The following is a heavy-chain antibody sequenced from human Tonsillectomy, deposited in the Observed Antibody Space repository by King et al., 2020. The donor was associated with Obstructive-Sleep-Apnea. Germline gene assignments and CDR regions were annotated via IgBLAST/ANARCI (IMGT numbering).Heavy chain of an antibody. CDR3: ANDPYGPYYLDY. Sequence: VQLVESGGGLVQPGGSLRLSCAASGFTFSSYAMNWVRQAPGKGLEWVSGISGSGGSTYSAASVKGRFTISRDNSKSPLYLQMNSLRAEDTAVYYCANDPYGPYYLDYWGQGTLVTVSS. J-gene: IGHJ4*02. D-gene: IGHD3-10*01. CDR2: ISGSGGST. V-gene: IGHV3-23*04. CDR1: GFTFSSYA.